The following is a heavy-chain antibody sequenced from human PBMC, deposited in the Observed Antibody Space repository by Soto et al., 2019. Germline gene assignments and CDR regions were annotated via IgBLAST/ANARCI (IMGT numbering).Heavy chain of an antibody. V-gene: IGHV3-7*01. CDR1: GFTLSTYW. J-gene: IGHJ4*02. Sequence: EVQLVESGGGLVQPGGSLRLSCAASGFTLSTYWMSWVRQAPGKGLEWVANIKQDGSEKYYVDSVKGRFTISRDNAKNSLYLQMNSLRAEDTAVYYCARGLNVVVPATSYFDYWGQGTLVTVSS. CDR2: IKQDGSEK. D-gene: IGHD2-2*01. CDR3: ARGLNVVVPATSYFDY.